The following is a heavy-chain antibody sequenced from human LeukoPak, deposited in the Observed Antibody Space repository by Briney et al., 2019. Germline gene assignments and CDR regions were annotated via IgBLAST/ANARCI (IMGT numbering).Heavy chain of an antibody. V-gene: IGHV3-30-3*01. CDR2: ISYDGSNK. Sequence: PGGSPRLSCAASGFTFSSYAMRWVRQAPGKGLEWVAVISYDGSNKYYADSVKGRFTISRDNSKNTLYLQMNSLRAEDTAVYYCARETKYYSNWFDPWGQGTLVTVSS. CDR3: ARETKYYSNWFDP. D-gene: IGHD3-10*01. CDR1: GFTFSSYA. J-gene: IGHJ5*02.